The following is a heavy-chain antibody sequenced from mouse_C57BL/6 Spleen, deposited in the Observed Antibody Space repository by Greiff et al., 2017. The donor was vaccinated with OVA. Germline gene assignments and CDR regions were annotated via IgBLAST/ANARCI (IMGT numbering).Heavy chain of an antibody. CDR2: IYPRDGST. CDR1: GYTFTDHT. D-gene: IGHD1-1*01. CDR3: ARFNTFYYYGSSDEYFDY. V-gene: IGHV1-78*01. J-gene: IGHJ2*01. Sequence: VQVVESDAELVKPGASVKLSCKVSGYTFTDHTIHWMQQRPEQGLEWIGYIYPRDGSTKYNEKFNGKATLTADKSTSTAYMQLNSLTSDDSSDYFCARFNTFYYYGSSDEYFDYWGQGTTLTVSS.